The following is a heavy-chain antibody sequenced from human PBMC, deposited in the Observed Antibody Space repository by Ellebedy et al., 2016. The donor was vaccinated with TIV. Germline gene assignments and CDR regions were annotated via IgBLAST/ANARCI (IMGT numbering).Heavy chain of an antibody. D-gene: IGHD3-3*01. CDR2: INERGGT. J-gene: IGHJ6*02. Sequence: MPSETLSLTCAVYGGSFSGNYWSWIRQPPGKGLEWIGEINERGGTNYNPSLKSRVTISVDTSKNQFSLKRTTVRAADTAVYYCARGALAILGVVTGYFGLYVWGQGTTVTVSS. CDR3: ARGALAILGVVTGYFGLYV. V-gene: IGHV4-34*01. CDR1: GGSFSGNY.